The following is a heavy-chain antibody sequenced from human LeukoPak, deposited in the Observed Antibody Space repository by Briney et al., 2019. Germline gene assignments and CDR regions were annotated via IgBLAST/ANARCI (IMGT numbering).Heavy chain of an antibody. CDR1: GGSISSGSYY. D-gene: IGHD5-24*01. CDR2: IYTSGST. V-gene: IGHV4-61*02. J-gene: IGHJ6*03. CDR3: XXXXWLQPSXYYYYXDV. Sequence: SETLSLTCTVSGGSISSGSYYWSWIRQPAGKGLEWIGRIYTSGSTNYNPSLKSRVTISVDTSKNQFSLKLSSVTAADTAVYYXXXXXWLQPSXYYYYXDVWGKXTTVXVSS.